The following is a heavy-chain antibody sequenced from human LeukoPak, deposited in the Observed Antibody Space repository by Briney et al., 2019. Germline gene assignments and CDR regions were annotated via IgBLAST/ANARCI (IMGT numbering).Heavy chain of an antibody. V-gene: IGHV1-69*13. CDR3: AREGGGGYCTTTRCYYLDY. CDR1: GGTFKTYA. D-gene: IGHD2-2*01. CDR2: IIPIFGTT. J-gene: IGHJ4*01. Sequence: ASVKVSYKASGGTFKTYAISWVRQAPGQGLEWMGGIIPIFGTTNYAQKFQGRVTITADESTSIAYMELSSLRSEDTAVYYCAREGGGGYCTTTRCYYLDYWGLGTLVTVSS.